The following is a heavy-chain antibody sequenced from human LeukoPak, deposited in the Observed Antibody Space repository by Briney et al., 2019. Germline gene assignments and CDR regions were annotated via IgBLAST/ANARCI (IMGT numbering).Heavy chain of an antibody. Sequence: GGSLRLSSAASGFTFSSYWMSWVRQAPGTGLEWVANINQDGNEKYSVDSVKGRFTVSRDNAKNSLYLEMNSLRADDTGVYYCALSMVRGPFSFYYYGVDVWGPGTAVTVSS. J-gene: IGHJ6*02. CDR2: INQDGNEK. V-gene: IGHV3-7*01. CDR3: ALSMVRGPFSFYYYGVDV. CDR1: GFTFSSYW. D-gene: IGHD3-10*01.